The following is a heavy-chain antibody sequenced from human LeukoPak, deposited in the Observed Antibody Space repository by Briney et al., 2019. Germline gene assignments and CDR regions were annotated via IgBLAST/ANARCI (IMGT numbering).Heavy chain of an antibody. V-gene: IGHV4-39*07. CDR3: ARVAGGDAIDY. CDR2: INHSGST. CDR1: GGSISSSTFY. J-gene: IGHJ4*02. Sequence: SETLSLTCTVSGGSISSSTFYWGWIRQPPGKGLEWIGEINHSGSTNYNPSLKSRVTISVDTSKNQFSLKLSSVTAADTAVYYCARVAGGDAIDYWGQGTLVTVSS. D-gene: IGHD2-21*02.